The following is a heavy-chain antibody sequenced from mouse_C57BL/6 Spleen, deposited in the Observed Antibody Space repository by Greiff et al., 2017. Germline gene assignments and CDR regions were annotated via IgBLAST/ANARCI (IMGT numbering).Heavy chain of an antibody. CDR2: ISYSGST. CDR3: ARAYDDGVYFGY. V-gene: IGHV3-8*01. Sequence: EVMLVESGPGLAKPSQTLSLTCSATGYSFTSDYWNWIRKFPGHKLEYMGYISYSGSTYYKPNRKSRISITRDTSKTQYYLRWMSVTTEDTATYYCARAYDDGVYFGYWGQGATLAVSS. J-gene: IGHJ2*01. CDR1: GYSFTSDY. D-gene: IGHD2-4*01.